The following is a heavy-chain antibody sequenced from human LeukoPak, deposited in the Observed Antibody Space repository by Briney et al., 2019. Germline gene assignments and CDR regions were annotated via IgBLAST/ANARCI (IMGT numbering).Heavy chain of an antibody. CDR3: AKDRLQPLDF. CDR2: ISGSGDST. CDR1: GFTFSSYA. D-gene: IGHD2-15*01. J-gene: IGHJ4*02. V-gene: IGHV3-23*01. Sequence: GGSLRLSCAAAGFTFSSYAMSWVRQAPGKGLEWVSAISGSGDSTYYVDSVKGRFTISRDNSKNTLYLQMNSLRAEDTALYYCAKDRLQPLDFWGQGTLVTVSS.